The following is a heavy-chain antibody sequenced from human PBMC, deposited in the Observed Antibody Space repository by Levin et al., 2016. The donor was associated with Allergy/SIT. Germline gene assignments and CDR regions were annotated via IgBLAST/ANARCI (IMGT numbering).Heavy chain of an antibody. CDR2: IRSKVNGGTV. CDR1: GMTFSNAW. J-gene: IGHJ5*02. Sequence: GESLKISCEGSGMTFSNAWMTWVRQLPGKGPEWLGLIRSKVNGGTVEYAASVKGRFFISRDDSKNTVYLQMNSLRIEDTGVYYCTKDPPLTAGKWIDLWGQGTLVSVSS. V-gene: IGHV3-15*01. CDR3: TKDPPLTAGKWIDL. D-gene: IGHD1-1*01.